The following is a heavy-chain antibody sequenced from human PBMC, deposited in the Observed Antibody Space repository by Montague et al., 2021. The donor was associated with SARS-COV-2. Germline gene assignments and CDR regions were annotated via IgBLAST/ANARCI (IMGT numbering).Heavy chain of an antibody. CDR3: AKGTYFYDSSGYYPESHYSYFDGMDV. V-gene: IGHV3-43*02. Sequence: SLRLSCAASGFTFDDYVMYWVRQPPGKGLEWVSLISGDGGKTYYADSVKGRFTTSRDNGKNSLYLQMNSLGTEDTALYHCAKGTYFYDSSGYYPESHYSYFDGMDVWDQGTTVTVSS. J-gene: IGHJ6*02. D-gene: IGHD3-22*01. CDR2: ISGDGGKT. CDR1: GFTFDDYV.